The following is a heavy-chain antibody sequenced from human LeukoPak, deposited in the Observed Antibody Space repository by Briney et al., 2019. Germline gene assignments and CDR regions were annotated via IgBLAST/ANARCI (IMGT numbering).Heavy chain of an antibody. CDR3: ATDFSPYYYGSGSYYKGPGDNWFDP. CDR2: IHYSWST. D-gene: IGHD3-10*01. J-gene: IGHJ5*02. V-gene: IGHV4-59*01. CDR1: GGSISSYY. Sequence: PSETLSLTCTVSGGSISSYYWSWIRQPPGKGLEWIGYIHYSWSTNYNPSLRSRVTVSVDTSKNQISLKLSSVTAADTAVYYCATDFSPYYYGSGSYYKGPGDNWFDPWGQGTLVTVSS.